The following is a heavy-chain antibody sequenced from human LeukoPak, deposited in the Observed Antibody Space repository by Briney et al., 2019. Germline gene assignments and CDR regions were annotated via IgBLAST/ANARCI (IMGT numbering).Heavy chain of an antibody. CDR1: GFTFSSYW. CDR3: AKVLSSSWLWSEFDY. Sequence: GGSLRLSCAASGFTFSSYWMNWVRQAPGKGLEWVSAISGSGSSTYYADSVKGRFTISRDNSKNTLYLQMNSLRAEDTAVYYCAKVLSSSWLWSEFDYWGQGTLVTVSS. CDR2: ISGSGSST. V-gene: IGHV3-23*01. D-gene: IGHD6-13*01. J-gene: IGHJ4*02.